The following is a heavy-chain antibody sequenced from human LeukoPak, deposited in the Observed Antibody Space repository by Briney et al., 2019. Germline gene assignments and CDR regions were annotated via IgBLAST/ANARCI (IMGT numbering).Heavy chain of an antibody. CDR3: ASSTSSGWFHDAFDI. J-gene: IGHJ3*02. D-gene: IGHD6-19*01. V-gene: IGHV4-59*01. CDR2: IYYSGST. CDR1: GGSFSGYY. Sequence: PSETLSLTCAVYGGSFSGYYWSWIRQPPGKGLEWIGYIYYSGSTNYNPSLKSRVTISVDTSKNQFSLKLSSVTAADTAVYYCASSTSSGWFHDAFDIWGQGTMVTVSS.